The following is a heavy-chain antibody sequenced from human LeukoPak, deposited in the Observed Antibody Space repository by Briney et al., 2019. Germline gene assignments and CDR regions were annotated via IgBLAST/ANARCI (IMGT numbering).Heavy chain of an antibody. D-gene: IGHD2-15*01. J-gene: IGHJ4*02. Sequence: PGGSLRLPCAASGFIFSNYAMSWVRQAPGKGLEWVSTISGSDGSTYYADSVKGRFTISRDNSKNTLYLQTNSLRVDDTAVYYCAKLRSGDPVAATNYWGQGTLVTVSS. CDR3: AKLRSGDPVAATNY. CDR2: ISGSDGST. CDR1: GFIFSNYA. V-gene: IGHV3-23*01.